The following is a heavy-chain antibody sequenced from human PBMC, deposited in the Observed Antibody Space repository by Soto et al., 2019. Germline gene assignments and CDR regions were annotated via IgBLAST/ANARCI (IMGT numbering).Heavy chain of an antibody. CDR1: GGSISSYY. V-gene: IGHV4-59*08. D-gene: IGHD2-15*01. J-gene: IGHJ5*02. CDR3: ARSTVVVAANWFDP. CDR2: IYYSGST. Sequence: SETLSLTCTVSGGSISSYYWSWIRQPPGKGLEWIGYIYYSGSTNYNPSLKSRVTISVDTSKNQFSLKLSSGTAADTAVYYCARSTVVVAANWFDPWGQGTLVTVSS.